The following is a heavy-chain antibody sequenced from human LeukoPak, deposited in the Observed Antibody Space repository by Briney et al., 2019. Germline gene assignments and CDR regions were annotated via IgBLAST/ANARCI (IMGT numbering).Heavy chain of an antibody. Sequence: PSETLSLTCTVSGGXISSSSYYWGWIRQPPGKGLEWIGSVYSSGSTYYNPSLKSRVTISVDTSKNQFSLKLTSVTAADTAVYYCARITPGGNSGDYWGQGTLVTVSS. D-gene: IGHD4-23*01. V-gene: IGHV4-39*01. J-gene: IGHJ4*02. CDR2: VYSSGST. CDR3: ARITPGGNSGDY. CDR1: GGXISSSSYY.